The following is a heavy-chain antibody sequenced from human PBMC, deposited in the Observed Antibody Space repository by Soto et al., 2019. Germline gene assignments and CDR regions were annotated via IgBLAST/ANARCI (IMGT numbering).Heavy chain of an antibody. V-gene: IGHV3-74*01. J-gene: IGHJ4*02. CDR1: GFTFSSYW. Sequence: EVQLVESGGDLVQPGGSLRLSCAASGFTFSSYWMHWVRQAPGKGLVWVSRINGDGSSTNHADSVKGRFTIARDNAKNTLYLQMNSLRAEDTAVYYCARVCLVGNTCGLDYWGQGTLVTVSS. CDR2: INGDGSST. D-gene: IGHD1-26*01. CDR3: ARVCLVGNTCGLDY.